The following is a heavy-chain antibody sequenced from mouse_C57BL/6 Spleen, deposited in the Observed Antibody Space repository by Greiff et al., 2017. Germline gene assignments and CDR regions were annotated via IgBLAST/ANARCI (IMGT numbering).Heavy chain of an antibody. CDR1: GFTFSSYA. D-gene: IGHD3-1*01. V-gene: IGHV5-4*01. CDR2: ISDGGSYT. Sequence: EVHLVESGGGLVKPGGSLKLSCAASGFTFSSYAMSWVRQTPEKRLEWVATISDGGSYTYYPDNVKGRFTISRDNAKNNLYLQMSHLKSEDTAMYYCARDRGRRGAMDYWGQGTSVTVSS. J-gene: IGHJ4*01. CDR3: ARDRGRRGAMDY.